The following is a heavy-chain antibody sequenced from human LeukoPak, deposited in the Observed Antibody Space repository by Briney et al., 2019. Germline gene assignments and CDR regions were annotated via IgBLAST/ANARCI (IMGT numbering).Heavy chain of an antibody. CDR3: ARAMGV. V-gene: IGHV3-7*01. Sequence: SGGSLRLSCAASGFTFSSYAMSWVRQAPGRGLEWVANIKQDGSQKYYVDSVKGRFTISRDNAKNSLYLQMNSLRAEDTAVYYCARAMGVWGQGTTVTVSS. J-gene: IGHJ6*02. CDR2: IKQDGSQK. CDR1: GFTFSSYA.